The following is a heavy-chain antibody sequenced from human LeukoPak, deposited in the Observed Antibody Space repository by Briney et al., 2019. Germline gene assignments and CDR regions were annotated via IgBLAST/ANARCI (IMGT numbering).Heavy chain of an antibody. CDR2: INPNSGGT. CDR1: GYTFTGYY. D-gene: IGHD3-16*02. J-gene: IGHJ4*02. Sequence: ASVKVSCKASGYTFTGYYMHWVRQAPGRGLEWMGWINPNSGGTNYAQKFQGRVTMTRDTSISTAYMELSRLRSDGTAVYYCARALRGLSGYFDYWGQGTLVTVSS. V-gene: IGHV1-2*02. CDR3: ARALRGLSGYFDY.